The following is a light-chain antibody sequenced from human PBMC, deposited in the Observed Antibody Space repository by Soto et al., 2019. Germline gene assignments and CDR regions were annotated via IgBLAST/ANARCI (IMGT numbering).Light chain of an antibody. V-gene: IGKV1-5*01. J-gene: IGKJ3*01. CDR2: DAS. Sequence: DIQMTQSPSTLSASVGDRVSIACRASQSISSSLAWYQQKPGKAPKLLIYDASSLESGVPSRFSGSGSGTEFTLSINSLQPQDFAVYYCKQYGISPGCTFGPGTKVDIK. CDR3: KQYGISPGCT. CDR1: QSISSS.